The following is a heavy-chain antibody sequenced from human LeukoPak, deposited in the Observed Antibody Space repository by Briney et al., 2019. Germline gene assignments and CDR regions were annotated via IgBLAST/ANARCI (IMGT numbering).Heavy chain of an antibody. J-gene: IGHJ4*02. CDR3: ARDEGYCSGGSCYFQYYFDY. CDR2: ISYDGSNK. CDR1: GFTFSSYA. Sequence: GRSLRLSCAASGFTFSSYAMHWVRQAPGKGLEWVAVISYDGSNKYYADSVKGRFTISRDNSKNTLYLQMNSLRAEDTAVYYCARDEGYCSGGSCYFQYYFDYWAREPWSPSPQ. V-gene: IGHV3-30*04. D-gene: IGHD2-15*01.